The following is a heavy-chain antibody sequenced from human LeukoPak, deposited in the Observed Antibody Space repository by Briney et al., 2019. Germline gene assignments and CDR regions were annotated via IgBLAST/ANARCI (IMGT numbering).Heavy chain of an antibody. CDR1: GFTFTRYG. V-gene: IGHV3-33*01. CDR2: VWHDGSDN. D-gene: IGHD2-2*01. J-gene: IGHJ6*02. CDR3: ARDRTYCSSTSCTRLGMGV. Sequence: GRSLRLSCEVSGFTFTRYGMHWVRQAPGKGLEWVAVVWHDGSDNGYADSVKGRFTISRDDTKNMLYLQMNSLRAEDTALYYCARDRTYCSSTSCTRLGMGVWGQGTTVTVSS.